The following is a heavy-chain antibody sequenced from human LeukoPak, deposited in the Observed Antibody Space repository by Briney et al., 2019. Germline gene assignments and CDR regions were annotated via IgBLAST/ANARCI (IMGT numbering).Heavy chain of an antibody. J-gene: IGHJ3*02. CDR1: GVSLSTSARG. CDR3: AHLTRFQTFGGVRGAFDI. Sequence: SGPTLVNPTQTLTLPCTFFGVSLSTSARGVGWIRQPPGKALEWLALIYWDDDNRNSPSLKSRLHITKDTSKKHAVLTMTNMDPVDTATYYCAHLTRFQTFGGVRGAFDIWGQGTMVTVSS. D-gene: IGHD3-16*01. V-gene: IGHV2-5*02. CDR2: IYWDDDN.